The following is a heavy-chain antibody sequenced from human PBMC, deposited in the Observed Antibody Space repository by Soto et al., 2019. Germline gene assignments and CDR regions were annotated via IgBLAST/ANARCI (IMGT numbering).Heavy chain of an antibody. Sequence: PSETLSLTCTVSGGSISSYYWSWIRQPPGKGLEWIGYIYYSGSTNYNPSLKSRVTISVDTSKNQFSLKLSSVTAADTAVYYCAGSQSPGYYGMDVWGQGTTVTVSS. CDR2: IYYSGST. V-gene: IGHV4-59*01. CDR1: GGSISSYY. CDR3: AGSQSPGYYGMDV. J-gene: IGHJ6*02.